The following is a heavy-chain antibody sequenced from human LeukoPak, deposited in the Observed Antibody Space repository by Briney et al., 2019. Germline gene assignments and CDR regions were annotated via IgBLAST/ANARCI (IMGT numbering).Heavy chain of an antibody. CDR1: GFSFSSYS. V-gene: IGHV3-21*01. CDR3: ARDGLYYYDSSGYYVY. J-gene: IGHJ4*02. D-gene: IGHD3-22*01. CDR2: IPAKRSYL. Sequence: GGSLRLSCAASGFSFSSYSMTWVRQAPGKGLEWVSSIPAKRSYLYYADSVKGRFTISRDNAKNTLYLQMNSLRAEDTAVYYCARDGLYYYDSSGYYVYWGQGTLVTVSS.